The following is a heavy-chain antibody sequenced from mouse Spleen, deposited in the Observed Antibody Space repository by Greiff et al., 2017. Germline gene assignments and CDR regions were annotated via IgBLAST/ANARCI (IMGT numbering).Heavy chain of an antibody. CDR3: ARGPTVVATDWYFDV. CDR1: GFNIKDTY. V-gene: IGHV14-3*02. CDR2: IDPANGNT. J-gene: IGHJ1*01. D-gene: IGHD1-1*01. Sequence: VQLQQSGAELVKPGASVKLSCTASGFNIKDTYMHWVKQRPEQGLEWIGRIDPANGNTKYDPKFQGKATITADTSSNTAYLQLSSLTSEDTAVYYCARGPTVVATDWYFDVWGAGTTVTVSS.